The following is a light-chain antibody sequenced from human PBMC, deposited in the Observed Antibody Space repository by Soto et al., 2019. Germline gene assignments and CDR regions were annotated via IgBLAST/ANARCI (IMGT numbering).Light chain of an antibody. CDR3: HQRINWPLT. J-gene: IGKJ4*01. Sequence: EIVLTQSPATLSLSPGERATLSCRASKNINTYLAWYQQKPGQAPRLLIYAASNRAAGIPARFSGSGFGTDFTLTISSLEAEDFAVYYCHQRINWPLTFGGGTKVEIK. CDR2: AAS. CDR1: KNINTY. V-gene: IGKV3-11*01.